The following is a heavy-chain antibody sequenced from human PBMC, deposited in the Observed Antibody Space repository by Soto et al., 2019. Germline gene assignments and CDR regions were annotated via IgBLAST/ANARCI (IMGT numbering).Heavy chain of an antibody. Sequence: QVQLVESGGGVVQPGRSLTLSCAVSGFTFSSYAFHWVRQAPGKRLEWVAVISFDGSKKYYADSVRGRFTISRDISKSTLDLQMNSLRAEDTAVYYCSRVLGYCSSTSCYANYRYYYGLDAWGQGTTGTVSS. CDR2: ISFDGSKK. CDR3: SRVLGYCSSTSCYANYRYYYGLDA. CDR1: GFTFSSYA. J-gene: IGHJ6*02. D-gene: IGHD2-2*01. V-gene: IGHV3-30-3*01.